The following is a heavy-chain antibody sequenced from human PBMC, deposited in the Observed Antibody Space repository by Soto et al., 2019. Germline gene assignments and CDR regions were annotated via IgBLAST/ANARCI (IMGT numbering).Heavy chain of an antibody. CDR3: ARRGTGYYYDSSGYYSDAFDI. CDR1: GYSFTIYW. CDR2: IYPGDSDT. D-gene: IGHD3-22*01. V-gene: IGHV5-51*01. J-gene: IGHJ3*02. Sequence: GESLKISCKGSGYSFTIYWIGWVRQMPGKGLEWMGIIYPGDSDTRYSPPFQGQVTISADKSISTAYLQWSSLKASDTAMYYCARRGTGYYYDSSGYYSDAFDIWGQGTMVTVSS.